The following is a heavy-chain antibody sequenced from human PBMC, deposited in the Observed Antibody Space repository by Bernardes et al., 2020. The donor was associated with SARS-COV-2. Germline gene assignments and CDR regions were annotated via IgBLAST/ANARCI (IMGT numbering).Heavy chain of an antibody. V-gene: IGHV4-59*08. CDR2: ISYGGTT. CDR3: ARLRRDYFDSGAYYWYFDQ. D-gene: IGHD3-22*01. Sequence: SETLSLTCTVSGGSISSYYWSWIRQPPGQGLEWLGYISYGGTTEYSPSLQSRVTISVDTSKNQFSLNLSSVTAAESAVYFCARLRRDYFDSGAYYWYFDQWGQGALVPVSS. J-gene: IGHJ4*02. CDR1: GGSISSYY.